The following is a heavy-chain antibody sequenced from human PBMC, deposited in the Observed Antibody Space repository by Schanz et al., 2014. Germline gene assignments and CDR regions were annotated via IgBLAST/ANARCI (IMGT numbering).Heavy chain of an antibody. D-gene: IGHD4-17*01. CDR2: IYHSGNT. V-gene: IGHV4-4*02. J-gene: IGHJ3*02. CDR1: GASISSSNW. CDR3: ARDRGHGDLPGDI. Sequence: QVQLQESGPGLVKPSGTLSLTCAVSGASISSSNWWSWVRQPPGKGLEWIGEIYHSGNTNYNASLKSRVTISVDKSKTQFSLMVRSVTAADTAVYYCARDRGHGDLPGDIWGQGTMVTVSS.